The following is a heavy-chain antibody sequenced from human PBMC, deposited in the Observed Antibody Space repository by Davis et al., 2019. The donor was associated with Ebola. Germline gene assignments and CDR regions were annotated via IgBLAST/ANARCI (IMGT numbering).Heavy chain of an antibody. V-gene: IGHV3-30*04. CDR3: ARDFDFWSDYPAREQHRQYRFYYSGLDV. J-gene: IGHJ6*04. CDR1: GFTFSTYA. Sequence: GGSLRLSCATSGFTFSTYAIHWVRQAPGKGLEWLSVISHDGSNKFYTDSVKGRFTISRDNAKNTLYLEMNSLRVEDTAVYYCARDFDFWSDYPAREQHRQYRFYYSGLDVWGKGTTVTVSS. D-gene: IGHD3-3*01. CDR2: ISHDGSNK.